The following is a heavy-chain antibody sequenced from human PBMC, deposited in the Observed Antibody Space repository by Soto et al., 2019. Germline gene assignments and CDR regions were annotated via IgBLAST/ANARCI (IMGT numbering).Heavy chain of an antibody. CDR2: IIPIFGTA. J-gene: IGHJ4*02. V-gene: IGHV1-69*13. Sequence: ASVKVSCKASGGTFSSYAISWVRQAPGQGLEWMGGIIPIFGTANYAQKFQGRVTITADESTSTAYMELSSLRSEDTAVYYCARVMVWPTVTTSGMFDYWGQGTLVTVSS. CDR3: ARVMVWPTVTTSGMFDY. CDR1: GGTFSSYA. D-gene: IGHD4-4*01.